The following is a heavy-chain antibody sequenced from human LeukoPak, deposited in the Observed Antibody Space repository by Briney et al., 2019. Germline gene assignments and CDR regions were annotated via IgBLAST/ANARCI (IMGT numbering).Heavy chain of an antibody. V-gene: IGHV1-58*02. Sequence: SVKVSCKASGFSFTSSAMQWVRQARGQRLEWIGWIVVGSGDTNSAQKFQERVTITRDMSTSTAYMELSSLRSEDTAVYYCAREGLGYCSSTSCRGAFDYWGQGTLVTVSS. D-gene: IGHD2-2*01. J-gene: IGHJ4*02. CDR2: IVVGSGDT. CDR3: AREGLGYCSSTSCRGAFDY. CDR1: GFSFTSSA.